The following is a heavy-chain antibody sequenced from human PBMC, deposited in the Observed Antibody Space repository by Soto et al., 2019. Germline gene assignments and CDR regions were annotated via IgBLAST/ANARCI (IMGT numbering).Heavy chain of an antibody. CDR3: AKAQYYYDSTGYFPPESGMDV. CDR2: ISGSGGST. V-gene: IGHV3-23*01. J-gene: IGHJ6*01. D-gene: IGHD3-22*01. Sequence: WGSLRVSCASSGFTFSSYAMNWVRQAPGKGLDLVSAISGSGGSTYYADSVKGRFTISIDNSKNTLYLQMNSLRAEDTSVYYCAKAQYYYDSTGYFPPESGMDVWGQGNHGHRLL. CDR1: GFTFSSYA.